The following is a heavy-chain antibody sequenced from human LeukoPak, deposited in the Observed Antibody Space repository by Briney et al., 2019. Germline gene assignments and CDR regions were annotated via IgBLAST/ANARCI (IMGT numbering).Heavy chain of an antibody. CDR2: INPNTGNP. CDR3: ARGDCSGGSCYNVWFDP. V-gene: IGHV7-4-1*02. Sequence: ASVKVSCKASGYTFTSYAMNWVRQAPGQGLEWMGWINPNTGNPTYAQGFTGRFVFSLDTSVSTAYLQISSLKAEDTAVYYCARGDCSGGSCYNVWFDPWGQGTLVTVSS. J-gene: IGHJ5*02. CDR1: GYTFTSYA. D-gene: IGHD2-15*01.